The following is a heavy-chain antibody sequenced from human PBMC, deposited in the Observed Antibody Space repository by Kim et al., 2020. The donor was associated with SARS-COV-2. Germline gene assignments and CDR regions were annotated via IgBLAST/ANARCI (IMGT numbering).Heavy chain of an antibody. CDR3: ARDPVRPRRGYSGYDHQP. CDR2: IYYSGST. V-gene: IGHV4-39*07. D-gene: IGHD5-12*01. CDR1: GGSISSSSYY. Sequence: SETLSLTCTVSGGSISSSSYYWGWIRQPPGKGLEWIGSIYYSGSTYYNPSLKSRVTISVDTSKNQFSLKLSSVTAADTAVYYCARDPVRPRRGYSGYDHQPWGQGTLVTVSS. J-gene: IGHJ4*02.